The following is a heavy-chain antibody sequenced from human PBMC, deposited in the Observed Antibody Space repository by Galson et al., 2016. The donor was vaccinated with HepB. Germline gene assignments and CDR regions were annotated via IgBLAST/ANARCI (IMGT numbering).Heavy chain of an antibody. Sequence: SLRLSCAASRFTLSNYGMHWVRQAPGKGLEWVAVIWYDGSQKYYADSVKGRFTISRDNSKNTLSLQMNSLRAEDTAAYYCAKGRPDYYGSGSYAPLDYWGQGTLVTVSS. D-gene: IGHD3-10*01. CDR3: AKGRPDYYGSGSYAPLDY. V-gene: IGHV3-33*06. J-gene: IGHJ4*02. CDR1: RFTLSNYG. CDR2: IWYDGSQK.